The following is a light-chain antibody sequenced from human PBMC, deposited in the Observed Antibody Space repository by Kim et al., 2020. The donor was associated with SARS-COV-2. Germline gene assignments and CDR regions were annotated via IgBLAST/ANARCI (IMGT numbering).Light chain of an antibody. J-gene: IGKJ2*01. V-gene: IGKV3D-7*01. CDR2: GAS. CDR3: QQDYNFT. Sequence: PGERVTLSCRASQSVSSSYFTWYQQNPGQAPRLLIYGASTRATSIPARFSGSGSGTDFTLTISSLQPEDFAVYYCQQDYNFTFGQGTKLEI. CDR1: QSVSSSY.